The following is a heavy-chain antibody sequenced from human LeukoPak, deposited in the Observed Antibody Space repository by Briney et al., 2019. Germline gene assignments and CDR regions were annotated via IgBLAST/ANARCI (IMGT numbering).Heavy chain of an antibody. J-gene: IGHJ4*02. Sequence: SETLSLTCTVSGGSISSYYWSWIRQPPGKGLEWIGYIYYSGSTNYNPSLKSRVTISVDTSKNRFSLKLSSVTAADTAVYYCARAQGYCSSTSCYAIRRFDYWGQGTLVTVSS. CDR3: ARAQGYCSSTSCYAIRRFDY. D-gene: IGHD2-2*01. CDR1: GGSISSYY. V-gene: IGHV4-59*01. CDR2: IYYSGST.